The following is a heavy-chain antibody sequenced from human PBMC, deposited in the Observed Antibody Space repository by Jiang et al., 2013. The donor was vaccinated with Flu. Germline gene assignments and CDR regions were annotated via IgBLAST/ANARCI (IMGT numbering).Heavy chain of an antibody. CDR3: ARHGGGLVGATNYYYYYGMDV. Sequence: EVKKPGESLRISCKGSGYRFTSYWISWVRQMPGKGLEWMGRIDPSDSYTNYSPSFQGHVTISADKSISTAYLQWSSLTASDTAMYYCARHGGGLVGATNYYYYYGMDVWGQGTTVTVSS. CDR2: IDPSDSYT. CDR1: GYRFTSYW. V-gene: IGHV5-10-1*01. J-gene: IGHJ6*02. D-gene: IGHD1-26*01.